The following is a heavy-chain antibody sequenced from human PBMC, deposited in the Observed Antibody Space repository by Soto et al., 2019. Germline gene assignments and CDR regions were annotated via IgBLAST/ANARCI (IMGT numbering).Heavy chain of an antibody. Sequence: QVQLQEAGPGLVKPSETLALNCSVSGASVSSGDYYWSWIRQPPGKGLEWIGYIYFSGATSYDPSLKRRVRISIDTFKNHFSLKLKSVTAADTAVYYCVIVHADDSSGYYLDYWGQGLLVSVSS. J-gene: IGHJ4*02. CDR2: IYFSGAT. D-gene: IGHD3-22*01. CDR1: GASVSSGDYY. CDR3: VIVHADDSSGYYLDY. V-gene: IGHV4-61*03.